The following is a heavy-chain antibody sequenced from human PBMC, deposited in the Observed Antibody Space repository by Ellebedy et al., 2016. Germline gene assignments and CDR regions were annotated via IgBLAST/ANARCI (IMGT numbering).Heavy chain of an antibody. Sequence: GGSLRLSXAASGLTFKTYAMSWVRQAPGEGLEWVSTLSGSGPKTYYADSVQGRFTISRDNSKSTLYLQMNSLRAEDTAVYYCAKHETDGDYYFDLWGRGTLVTVSS. D-gene: IGHD2-21*01. CDR2: LSGSGPKT. CDR1: GLTFKTYA. CDR3: AKHETDGDYYFDL. J-gene: IGHJ2*01. V-gene: IGHV3-23*01.